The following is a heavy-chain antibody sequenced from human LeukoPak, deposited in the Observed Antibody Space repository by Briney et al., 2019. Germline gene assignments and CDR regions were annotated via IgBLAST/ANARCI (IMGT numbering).Heavy chain of an antibody. D-gene: IGHD6-25*01. V-gene: IGHV4-4*07. Sequence: SETLSLTCTVSGGSISSYYWSWIRRPAGKGLEWIGRIYTSGSTNYNPSLKSRVTMSVDTSKNQFSLKLSSVTAADTAVYYCARDPERSVELMDVWGKGTTVTVSS. J-gene: IGHJ6*03. CDR3: ARDPERSVELMDV. CDR2: IYTSGST. CDR1: GGSISSYY.